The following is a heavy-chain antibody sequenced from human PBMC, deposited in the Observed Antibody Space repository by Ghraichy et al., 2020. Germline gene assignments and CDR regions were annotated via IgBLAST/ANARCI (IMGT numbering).Heavy chain of an antibody. CDR2: INPNSGGT. V-gene: IGHV1-2*02. J-gene: IGHJ3*02. D-gene: IGHD6-6*01. CDR1: GYTFTGYY. CDR3: ASPSAFYSSSLWEFDI. Sequence: ASVKVSCKASGYTFTGYYMHWVRQAPGQGLEWMGWINPNSGGTNYAQKFQGRVTMTRDTSISTAYMELSRLRSDDTAVYYCASPSAFYSSSLWEFDIWGQGTMVTVSS.